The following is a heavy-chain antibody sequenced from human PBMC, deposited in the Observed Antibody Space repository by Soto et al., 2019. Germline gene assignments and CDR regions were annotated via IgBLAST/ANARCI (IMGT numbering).Heavy chain of an antibody. CDR1: GATFSSYA. CDR3: AGEFELADAFDI. V-gene: IGHV1-69*01. J-gene: IGHJ3*02. CDR2: IIPIFGTA. Sequence: QGQLVQSGAEVKTPGSSVKVSSKASGATFSSYAISWVRQAPGQGLEWMGGIIPIFGTANSAQKCEGRGMITAAEYTSKTEMELSSLRSEDTAVYYCAGEFELADAFDIWGQGTMVTVSS. D-gene: IGHD6-13*01.